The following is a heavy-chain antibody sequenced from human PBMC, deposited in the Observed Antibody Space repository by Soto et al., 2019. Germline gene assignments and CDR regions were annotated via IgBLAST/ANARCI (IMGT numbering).Heavy chain of an antibody. CDR1: GGSFSGYY. D-gene: IGHD2-15*01. V-gene: IGHV4-34*01. Sequence: SETLSLTCAVYGGSFSGYYWSWIRQPPGKGLEWIGEINHSGSTNYNPSLKSRVTISVDTSKNQFSLKLSSVTAADTAVYYCARVKVVAATHNWFDPWGQGTLVTVSS. CDR2: INHSGST. J-gene: IGHJ5*02. CDR3: ARVKVVAATHNWFDP.